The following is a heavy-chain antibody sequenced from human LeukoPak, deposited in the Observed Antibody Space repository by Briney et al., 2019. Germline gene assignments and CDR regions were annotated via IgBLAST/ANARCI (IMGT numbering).Heavy chain of an antibody. D-gene: IGHD6-13*01. V-gene: IGHV3-21*01. CDR1: GFTFSSYS. CDR2: ISSSSSYI. Sequence: GGSLRLSCAASGFTFSSYSMNWVRQAPGKGLEWVSSISSSSSYIYYADSVKGRFTISRDNAKNSLYLQMNSLRAEDTAVYYCARDGIAAAGTDYYYGMDVWGQGTTVTGSS. J-gene: IGHJ6*02. CDR3: ARDGIAAAGTDYYYGMDV.